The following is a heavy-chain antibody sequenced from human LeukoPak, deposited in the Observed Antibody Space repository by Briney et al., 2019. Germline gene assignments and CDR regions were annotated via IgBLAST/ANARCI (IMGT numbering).Heavy chain of an antibody. CDR2: ISSSGGST. V-gene: IGHV3-23*01. CDR3: AKAGVGATGFDY. Sequence: PGGSLRLSCAASGFTFSSYAMSWVRQAPGKGLEWVSAISSSGGSTNYADYVKGRFTISRDNLMNTVYLQMNSLRAEDTAVYYCAKAGVGATGFDYWGQGTLVTVSS. CDR1: GFTFSSYA. D-gene: IGHD1-26*01. J-gene: IGHJ4*02.